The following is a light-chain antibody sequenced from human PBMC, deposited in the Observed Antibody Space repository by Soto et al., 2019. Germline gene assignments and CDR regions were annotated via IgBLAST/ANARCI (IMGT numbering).Light chain of an antibody. CDR2: GAS. V-gene: IGKV3-20*01. J-gene: IGKJ1*01. CDR1: QSVSSSY. Sequence: EIVLTHSPGTLSLSPAERATLSCSASQSVSSSYLAWYQQKPCQAARLLIYGASSRATGIPDRFSGSGSGTDFTLTISRLEPEDFAVYYCQQYGSSPVTFGQGTKVDIK. CDR3: QQYGSSPVT.